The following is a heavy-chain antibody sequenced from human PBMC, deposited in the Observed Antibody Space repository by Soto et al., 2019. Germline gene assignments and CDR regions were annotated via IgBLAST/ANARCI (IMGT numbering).Heavy chain of an antibody. J-gene: IGHJ3*02. D-gene: IGHD5-12*01. CDR1: GFTFISYG. Sequence: WGPLRLSCAASGFTFISYGMHWVRQAPGKGLEWVAVIWYDGSNKYYADSVKGRFTISRDNSKNTLYLQMNSLRAEDTAVYYCARFGGYDPDAFDIWGQGTMVTVS. V-gene: IGHV3-33*01. CDR3: ARFGGYDPDAFDI. CDR2: IWYDGSNK.